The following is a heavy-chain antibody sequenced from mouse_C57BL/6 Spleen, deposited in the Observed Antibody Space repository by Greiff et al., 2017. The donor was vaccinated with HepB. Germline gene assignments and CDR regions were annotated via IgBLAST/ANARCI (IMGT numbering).Heavy chain of an antibody. J-gene: IGHJ1*03. CDR3: ARDGYSWYFDV. V-gene: IGHV1-54*01. Sequence: VQLQQSGAELVRPGTSVKVSCKASGYAFTNYLIEWVKQRPGQGLEWIGVINPGSGGTNYNEKFKGKATLTADNSSSTAYLQRSSLTSEGSAVYFCARDGYSWYFDVWGTGTTVTVSS. CDR1: GYAFTNYL. D-gene: IGHD2-3*01. CDR2: INPGSGGT.